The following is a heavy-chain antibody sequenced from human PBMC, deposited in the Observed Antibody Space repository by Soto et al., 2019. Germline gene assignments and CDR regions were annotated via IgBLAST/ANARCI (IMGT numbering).Heavy chain of an antibody. V-gene: IGHV1-8*01. D-gene: IGHD2-2*01. J-gene: IGHJ3*02. Sequence: ASVKVSCXASGYTFSSYDINWVRQSTGQGFEWMGWMNPKSGNTGYAQKFQGRVTMTRNTSISTAYMELSSLRSEDTAMYYCARGLPGCSSTSCYAFDIWGQGTMVTVSS. CDR1: GYTFSSYD. CDR3: ARGLPGCSSTSCYAFDI. CDR2: MNPKSGNT.